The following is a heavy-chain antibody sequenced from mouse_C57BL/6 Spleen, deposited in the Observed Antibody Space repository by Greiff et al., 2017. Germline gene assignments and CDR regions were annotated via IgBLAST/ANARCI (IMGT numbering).Heavy chain of an antibody. CDR3: ARWDLRYGSSYAMDY. Sequence: QVQLKQPGAELVKPGASVKLSCKASGYTFTSYWMHWVKQRPGRGLEWIGRIDPNSGGTKYNEKFKSKATLTVDKPSSTAYMQLSSLTSEDSAVYYCARWDLRYGSSYAMDYWGQGTSVTVSS. V-gene: IGHV1-72*01. CDR2: IDPNSGGT. D-gene: IGHD1-1*01. J-gene: IGHJ4*01. CDR1: GYTFTSYW.